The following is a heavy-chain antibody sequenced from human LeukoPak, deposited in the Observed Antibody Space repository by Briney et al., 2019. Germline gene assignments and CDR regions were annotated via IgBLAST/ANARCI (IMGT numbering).Heavy chain of an antibody. CDR3: ARDRGGVVVAVGPYYYYGMDV. J-gene: IGHJ6*02. Sequence: SVKVSCKASGGTFSSYAISWVRQAPGQGLEWMGGIIPIFGTANYAQKFQGRVTITADESTSTAYMELSSLRSEDTAVYYCARDRGGVVVAVGPYYYYGMDVWGQGTTVTVSS. V-gene: IGHV1-69*13. CDR2: IIPIFGTA. D-gene: IGHD2-15*01. CDR1: GGTFSSYA.